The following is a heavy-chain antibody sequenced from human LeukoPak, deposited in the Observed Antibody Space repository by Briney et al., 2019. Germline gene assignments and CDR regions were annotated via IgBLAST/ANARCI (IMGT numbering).Heavy chain of an antibody. Sequence: SETLSLTCSVSGYSITSGYYWGWIRQPPGKGLEWIGSIYHSGSTYYNPSLKSRVTISVDTSNNQFSLKLSSVTAADTAVYYCARVVAAAGETFDYWGQGTLVTVSS. CDR1: GYSITSGYY. J-gene: IGHJ4*02. V-gene: IGHV4-38-2*02. CDR2: IYHSGST. D-gene: IGHD6-13*01. CDR3: ARVVAAAGETFDY.